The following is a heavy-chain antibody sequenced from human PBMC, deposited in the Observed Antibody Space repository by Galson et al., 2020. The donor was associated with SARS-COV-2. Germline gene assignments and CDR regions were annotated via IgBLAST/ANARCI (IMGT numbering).Heavy chain of an antibody. D-gene: IGHD3-9*01. CDR2: ISSSSSTI. Sequence: GGSLRLSCAASGFTFSSYSMNWVRQAPGKGLEWVSYISSSSSTIYYADSVKGRFTISRDNAKNSLYLQMNSLRAEDTAVYYCARVSSDWLSPPFDYWGQGTLVTVSS. CDR1: GFTFSSYS. J-gene: IGHJ4*02. V-gene: IGHV3-48*04. CDR3: ARVSSDWLSPPFDY.